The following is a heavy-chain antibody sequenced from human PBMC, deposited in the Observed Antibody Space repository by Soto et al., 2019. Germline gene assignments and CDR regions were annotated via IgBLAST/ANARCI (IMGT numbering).Heavy chain of an antibody. CDR2: IYPGDSDT. CDR3: ATRGNSHAYFDF. J-gene: IGHJ4*02. D-gene: IGHD5-18*01. CDR1: GYTFTSYW. Sequence: GESLKISFKGSGYTFTSYWIAWVRQMPGEGLEWMGLIYPGDSDTRYSPSFQGQVTISADKSMNTAYLQWSSLKASDTAMYYCATRGNSHAYFDFWGQGTVVTVSS. V-gene: IGHV5-51*01.